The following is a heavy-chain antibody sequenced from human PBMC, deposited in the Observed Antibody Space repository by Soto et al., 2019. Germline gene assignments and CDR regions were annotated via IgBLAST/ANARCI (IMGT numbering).Heavy chain of an antibody. Sequence: QVQLQESGPGLVKPSETLSLTCTVSGGSVSSGSYHWSWIRQPPGKGLEWIGYIFFTGSTNYNPSLKSRVTLSVDTSQNQFSLKLRSVTAADTAVYYCARDGHGMDVWGQGTTVTVSS. CDR2: IFFTGST. CDR3: ARDGHGMDV. V-gene: IGHV4-61*01. CDR1: GGSVSSGSYH. J-gene: IGHJ6*02.